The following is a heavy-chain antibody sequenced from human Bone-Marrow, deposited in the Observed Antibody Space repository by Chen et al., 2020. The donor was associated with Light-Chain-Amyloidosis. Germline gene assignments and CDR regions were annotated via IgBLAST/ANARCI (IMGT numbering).Heavy chain of an antibody. CDR3: ARRRDGYNFDY. V-gene: IGHV5-51*01. CDR2: IYPDDSES. D-gene: IGHD5-12*01. Sequence: EVQLEQSGPEVKKPGESLKISCKGSGYTFPNYWIGWVRQMPGKGLEWMGVIYPDDSESRYSPSCEGQVTISADKSIPTAYLQWRSLKASNTAMYYCARRRDGYNFDYWGQGTLVTVSS. J-gene: IGHJ4*02. CDR1: GYTFPNYW.